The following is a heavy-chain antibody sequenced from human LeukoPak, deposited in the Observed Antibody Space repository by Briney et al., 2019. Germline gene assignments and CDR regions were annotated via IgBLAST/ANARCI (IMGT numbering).Heavy chain of an antibody. CDR1: GFTFSSYA. CDR3: ARGGISCVYYGMDV. J-gene: IGHJ6*04. CDR2: ISYDGSNK. Sequence: GRSLRLSCAASGFTFSSYAMHWVRQAPGKGLEWVAVISYDGSNKYYADSVKGRFTISRDNSKNTLYLQMNSLRAEDTAVYYCARGGISCVYYGMDVWGKGTTVTVSS. D-gene: IGHD3-16*02. V-gene: IGHV3-30*04.